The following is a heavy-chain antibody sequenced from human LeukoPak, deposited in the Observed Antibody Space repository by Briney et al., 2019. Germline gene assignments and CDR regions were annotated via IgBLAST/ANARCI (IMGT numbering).Heavy chain of an antibody. CDR1: GGTLNSYA. CDR2: IIYRVGTP. D-gene: IGHD4-17*01. V-gene: IGHV1-69*05. Sequence: SVKVSCKAAGGTLNSYAISWVRQAPGQGLEWMGRIIYRVGTPTYAQKFEGRVSITTDESTGTDYMELRGLRSEDTALYYCAREGSYGDYLGANWFDPWGQGTLVTVSS. CDR3: AREGSYGDYLGANWFDP. J-gene: IGHJ5*02.